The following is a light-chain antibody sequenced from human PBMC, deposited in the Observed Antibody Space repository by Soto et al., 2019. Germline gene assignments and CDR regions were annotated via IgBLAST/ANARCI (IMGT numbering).Light chain of an antibody. J-gene: IGKJ1*01. Sequence: DIQMTQSPSTLSASVGDRVTITCRASQSISYWLAWYQQKPGKAPNLLIYKASSLEGGVPSRFSGSGSGTEFTLPISSLQPDDFATYYCQQYNNYWTFGQGTKVEIK. CDR3: QQYNNYWT. CDR1: QSISYW. CDR2: KAS. V-gene: IGKV1-5*03.